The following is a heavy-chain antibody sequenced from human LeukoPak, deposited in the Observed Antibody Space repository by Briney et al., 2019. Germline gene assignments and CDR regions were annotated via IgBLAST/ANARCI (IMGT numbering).Heavy chain of an antibody. V-gene: IGHV3-23*01. CDR2: ISGSGGST. CDR1: GFTFSSYA. J-gene: IGHJ4*02. D-gene: IGHD3-22*01. CDR3: AKGPTMIVVVTSFDY. Sequence: GGSLRLSCAASGFTFSSYAMSWVRQAPGKGLEWVSAISGSGGSTYYADSVKGRFTISRDNSKNRLYLQMNSLRAEDTAVYYCAKGPTMIVVVTSFDYWGQGTLVTVSS.